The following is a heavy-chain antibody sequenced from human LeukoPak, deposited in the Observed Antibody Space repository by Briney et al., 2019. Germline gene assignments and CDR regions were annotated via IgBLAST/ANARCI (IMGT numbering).Heavy chain of an antibody. D-gene: IGHD2-8*01. Sequence: GGSLRLSCAASGFTVSNNYMSWVRQAPGKGLEWVSVIYDGDSTYYADSVKGRFTISRDNSKNTLYLQMNSLRAEDTAMYYCARGGNVPMACKWFDYWGQGTLVTVSS. CDR3: ARGGNVPMACKWFDY. CDR2: IYDGDST. J-gene: IGHJ4*02. V-gene: IGHV3-53*01. CDR1: GFTVSNNY.